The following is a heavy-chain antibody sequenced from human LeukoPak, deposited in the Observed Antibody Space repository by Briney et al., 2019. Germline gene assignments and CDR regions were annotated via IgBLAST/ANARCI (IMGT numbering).Heavy chain of an antibody. J-gene: IGHJ4*02. CDR3: ARERVTTTSFDY. D-gene: IGHD2/OR15-2a*01. CDR1: GFTFSSYS. CDR2: IKQDGSAK. V-gene: IGHV3-7*01. Sequence: GGSLRLSCAASGFTFSSYSMHWVRQAPGKGLEWVANIKQDGSAKNYVDSVKGRFTISRDNAKNSLYLQMNNLRVEDTAVYYCARERVTTTSFDYWGQGVLVTVSS.